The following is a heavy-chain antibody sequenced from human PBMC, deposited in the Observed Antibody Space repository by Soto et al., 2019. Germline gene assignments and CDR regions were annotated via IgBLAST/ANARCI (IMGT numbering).Heavy chain of an antibody. V-gene: IGHV3-7*05. D-gene: IGHD1-26*01. J-gene: IGHJ4*02. CDR2: IKQDGSEK. CDR3: ARLRGSYSLDY. Sequence: PGGSLRLSCAASGFTFSGYWMSWVRQAPGKGLEWVANIKQDGSEKYYVDSVKGRFTISRDNAKNSLYLQMSRLRADDTAVYYCARLRGSYSLDYWGQGTLVTVSS. CDR1: GFTFSGYW.